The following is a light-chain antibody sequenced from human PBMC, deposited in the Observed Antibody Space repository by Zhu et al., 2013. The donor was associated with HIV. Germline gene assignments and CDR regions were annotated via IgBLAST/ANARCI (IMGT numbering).Light chain of an antibody. CDR3: QQYNSYLWT. J-gene: IGKJ1*01. CDR1: QSISSW. V-gene: IGKV1-5*01. CDR2: DAS. Sequence: DIQMTQSPSTLSASVGDRVTITCRASQSISSWLAWYQQKPGKAPKLLIYDASSLESGVPSTFSGSGSGTEFTLTISSLQPDDFATYYCQQYNSYLWTFGQGNRRWKSN.